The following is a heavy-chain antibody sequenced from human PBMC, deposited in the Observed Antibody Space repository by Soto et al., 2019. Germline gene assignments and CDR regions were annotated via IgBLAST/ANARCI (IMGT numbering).Heavy chain of an antibody. J-gene: IGHJ1*01. CDR1: GFTFRSYV. CDR3: ARWGTTGGLDV. CDR2: TSYDGSDK. V-gene: IGHV3-30*19. D-gene: IGHD3-16*01. Sequence: QVQLVESGGGVVQPGTSLIVSCVGSGFTFRSYVIHWFRQAPGKGLEWVALTSYDGSDKYYGDSVRGRFTISRDNSRNTVDLQMDSLRLEDTALYYCARWGTTGGLDVWGQGTLVSVSS.